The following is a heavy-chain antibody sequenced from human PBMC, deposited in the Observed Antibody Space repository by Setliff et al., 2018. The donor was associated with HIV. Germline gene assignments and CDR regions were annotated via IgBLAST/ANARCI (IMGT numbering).Heavy chain of an antibody. V-gene: IGHV4-59*08. Sequence: PSETLSLTCTVSGGSISNYYWPWIRQPPGKGLEWIGYIYYSGSTYYNPSLKSRVTISADTSKNQLSLRLSSVTAADTAVYYCARPVQADDDYVWGSYRTSYYFDYWGQGTLVTVSS. CDR1: GGSISNYY. D-gene: IGHD3-16*02. CDR3: ARPVQADDDYVWGSYRTSYYFDY. CDR2: IYYSGST. J-gene: IGHJ4*02.